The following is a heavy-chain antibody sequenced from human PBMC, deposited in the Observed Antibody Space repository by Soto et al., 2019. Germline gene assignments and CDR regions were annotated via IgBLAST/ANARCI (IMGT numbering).Heavy chain of an antibody. CDR2: ISSGGTTT. J-gene: IGHJ4*02. D-gene: IGHD6-19*01. CDR1: GFSFSTHA. CDR3: AREGGSIGGWFGRKFDS. Sequence: GGSLRLSCTASGFSFSTHAMSWVRQAPGKGLEWVSSISSGGTTTFYAASVEGRFTISRDKSKNTLYLQMNSLRADDTAVYYCAREGGSIGGWFGRKFDSWGQGTQVTVSS. V-gene: IGHV3-23*01.